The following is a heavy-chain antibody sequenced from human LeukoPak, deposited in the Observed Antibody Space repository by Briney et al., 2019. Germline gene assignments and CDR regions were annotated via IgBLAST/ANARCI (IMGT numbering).Heavy chain of an antibody. Sequence: PSETLSLTCTVSGGSISSSSYYWGWIRQPPGKGLEWIGSIYYSGSTYYNPSLKSRVTISVDTSKNQFSLKLSSVTAADTAVYYCAVYYDSSGYYAFSAFDIWGQGTMVTVSS. CDR2: IYYSGST. CDR3: AVYYDSSGYYAFSAFDI. J-gene: IGHJ3*02. CDR1: GGSISSSSYY. V-gene: IGHV4-39*01. D-gene: IGHD3-22*01.